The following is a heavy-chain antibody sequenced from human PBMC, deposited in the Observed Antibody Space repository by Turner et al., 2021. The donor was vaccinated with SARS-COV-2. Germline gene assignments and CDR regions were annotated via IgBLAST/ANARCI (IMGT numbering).Heavy chain of an antibody. J-gene: IGHJ4*02. CDR2: IYYTGNT. D-gene: IGHD3-3*01. CDR3: GTLWSLFGVVGREY. Sequence: QVQLEESGPGLVKPSETLSLTCISSGGSLSRISSYWGWFRQPPGKGLEWIGTIYYTGNTLYTPSLESRVTISMDTSKKQFSLNLKSVTAADTAVYYCGTLWSLFGVVGREYWGQGIPVTVSS. V-gene: IGHV4-39*01. CDR1: GGSLSRISSY.